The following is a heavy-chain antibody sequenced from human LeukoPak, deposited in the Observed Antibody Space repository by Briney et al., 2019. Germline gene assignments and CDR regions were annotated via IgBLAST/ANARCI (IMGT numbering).Heavy chain of an antibody. J-gene: IGHJ2*01. V-gene: IGHV4-4*07. Sequence: PSETLSLTCTVSGGSISIYYWSWIRQPAGKGLEWIGRIYTSGKTHYNPSLKSRVTMSVATSKNQFSLKLSSVTAADTAVYFCAILRSTYWYFDLWGRGTLVTVSS. CDR2: IYTSGKT. CDR3: AILRSTYWYFDL. D-gene: IGHD1-26*01. CDR1: GGSISIYY.